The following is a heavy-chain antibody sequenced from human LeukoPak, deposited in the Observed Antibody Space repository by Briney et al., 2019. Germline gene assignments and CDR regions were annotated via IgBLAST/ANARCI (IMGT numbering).Heavy chain of an antibody. CDR1: GYTFTSYD. CDR3: ARGGYYYDTNWFDP. J-gene: IGHJ5*02. Sequence: ASVKVSCKASGYTFTSYDINWVRQATGRGLEWMGWMNPNSGNTGYAQKFQGRVTMTRNTSISTAYMELSSLRSEDTAVYYCARGGYYYDTNWFDPWGQGTLVTVSS. V-gene: IGHV1-8*01. CDR2: MNPNSGNT. D-gene: IGHD3-22*01.